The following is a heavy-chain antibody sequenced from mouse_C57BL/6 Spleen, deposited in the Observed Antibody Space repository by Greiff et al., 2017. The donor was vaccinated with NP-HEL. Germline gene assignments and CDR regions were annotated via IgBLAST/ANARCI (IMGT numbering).Heavy chain of an antibody. D-gene: IGHD2-13*01. V-gene: IGHV3-6*01. CDR1: GYSITSGYY. Sequence: EVKLQESGPGLVKPSQSLSLTCSVTGYSITSGYYWNWIRQFPGNKLEWMGYISYDGSKYYNPSLKNRISITRDTSKNQFFLKLNSVTTEDTATYYCAREDGDHYAMDYWGQGTSVTVSS. CDR3: AREDGDHYAMDY. CDR2: ISYDGSK. J-gene: IGHJ4*01.